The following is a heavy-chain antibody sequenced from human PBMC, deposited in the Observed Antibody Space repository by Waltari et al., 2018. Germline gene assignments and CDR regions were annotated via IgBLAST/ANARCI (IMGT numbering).Heavy chain of an antibody. Sequence: QVQLVESGGGVVQPGRSLRLSCAASGFTFSSYAMHWVRQAPGKGLEWVAGIAYEGSNKCYADSVNGRFTIARDNSKNTLYLQMNSLRAEDTAVYYCASTYGGYSSASPFDYWGQGTLVTVSS. CDR1: GFTFSSYA. CDR3: ASTYGGYSSASPFDY. J-gene: IGHJ4*02. V-gene: IGHV3-30-3*01. CDR2: IAYEGSNK. D-gene: IGHD6-25*01.